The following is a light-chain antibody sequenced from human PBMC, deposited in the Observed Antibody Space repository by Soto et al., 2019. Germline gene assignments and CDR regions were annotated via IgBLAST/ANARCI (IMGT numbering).Light chain of an antibody. CDR1: QSVSSN. CDR2: GAS. CDR3: QQYDSSPRT. J-gene: IGKJ1*01. Sequence: EIVMTQSPATLSVSPGERATLSCRASQSVSSNLAWYQQKPGQAPRLLFYGASTRATGIPARFSGSGSGTDFTLTISRLEPEDFAVYWCQQYDSSPRTFGQGTKGDIK. V-gene: IGKV3D-15*01.